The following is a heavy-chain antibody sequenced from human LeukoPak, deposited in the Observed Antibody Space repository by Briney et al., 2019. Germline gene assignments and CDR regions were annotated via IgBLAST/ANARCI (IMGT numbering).Heavy chain of an antibody. D-gene: IGHD6-13*01. J-gene: IGHJ6*03. CDR3: ARDGWSSSWNDYYYYYYMDV. CDR1: GYTFTSCY. V-gene: IGHV1-46*01. Sequence: ASVKVSCKASGYTFTSCYMHWVRQAPGQGLEWMGIINPSGGSTSYAQKFQGRVTMTRDMSTSTVYMELSSLRSEDTAVYYCARDGWSSSWNDYYYYYYMDVWGKGTTVTVSS. CDR2: INPSGGST.